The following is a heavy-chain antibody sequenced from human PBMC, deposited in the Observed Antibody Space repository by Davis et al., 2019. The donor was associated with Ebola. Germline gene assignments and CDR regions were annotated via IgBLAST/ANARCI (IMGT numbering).Heavy chain of an antibody. J-gene: IGHJ5*02. CDR3: ARVSHDYSNYVGNWFDP. V-gene: IGHV1-69*13. CDR1: GGTFSSYA. D-gene: IGHD4-11*01. Sequence: SVKVSCKASGGTFSSYAISWMRQAPGQGLEWMGGIIPIFGTANYAQKFQGRVTITADESTSTAYMELSSLRSEDTAVYYCARVSHDYSNYVGNWFDPWGQGTLVTVSS. CDR2: IIPIFGTA.